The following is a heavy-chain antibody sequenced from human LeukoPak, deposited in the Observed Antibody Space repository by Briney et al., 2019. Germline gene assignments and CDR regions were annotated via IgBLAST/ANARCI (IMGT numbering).Heavy chain of an antibody. J-gene: IGHJ4*02. Sequence: SETLSLTCTVSGGSISGYYWSWFRQPPGKGLEWIGYIYDSGSTNSNPSLKSRVTISVDTSKNQFSLKLSSVIAADTAVYYCARHTGQGYNYIDYWGQGTLVTVSS. CDR1: GGSISGYY. CDR2: IYDSGST. V-gene: IGHV4-59*08. D-gene: IGHD5-24*01. CDR3: ARHTGQGYNYIDY.